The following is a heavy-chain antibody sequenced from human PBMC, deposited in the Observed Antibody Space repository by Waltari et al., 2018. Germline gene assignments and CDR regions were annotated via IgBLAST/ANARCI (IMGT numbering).Heavy chain of an antibody. Sequence: QVQLVQSGAEMKKPGASVKVSCKASGYTFTTYVMHWLRQAPGQGLEWMGWIHGGNGHIKYSQRFQDRVTISRDTSASTSFTELASLTSEDSAVYYCTRNWEGIDYWGTGPLVTVTA. J-gene: IGHJ4*02. CDR3: TRNWEGIDY. CDR2: IHGGNGHI. V-gene: IGHV1-3*01. D-gene: IGHD1-26*01. CDR1: GYTFTTYV.